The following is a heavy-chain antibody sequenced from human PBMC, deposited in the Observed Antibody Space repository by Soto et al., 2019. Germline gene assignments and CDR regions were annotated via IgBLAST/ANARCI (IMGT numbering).Heavy chain of an antibody. J-gene: IGHJ4*02. D-gene: IGHD6-13*01. CDR1: GFTFSSYA. V-gene: IGHV3-23*01. CDR2: ISGSGGST. CDR3: ARDIGSSWTFDY. Sequence: GGSLRLSCAASGFTFSSYAMSWVRQAPGKGLEWVSAISGSGGSTYYADSVKGRFTISRDNSKNTLYLQMNSLRAEDTSVYYCARDIGSSWTFDYWGQGTLVTVSS.